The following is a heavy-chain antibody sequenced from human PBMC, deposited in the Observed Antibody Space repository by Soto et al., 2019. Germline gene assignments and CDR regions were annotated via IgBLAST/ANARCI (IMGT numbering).Heavy chain of an antibody. CDR2: ISYDGSNK. V-gene: IGHV3-30*03. J-gene: IGHJ4*02. Sequence: QVQLVESGGGVVQPGRSLRLSCAASGFTFSHYGIHWVRQAPGKGLEWLAVISYDGSNKHYADSVKGRVTGSRDNSKNTLYLQMNSLRAEDTAVYFCARYSGKYQGPIDYWGQGTLVTVSS. CDR1: GFTFSHYG. CDR3: ARYSGKYQGPIDY. D-gene: IGHD1-26*01.